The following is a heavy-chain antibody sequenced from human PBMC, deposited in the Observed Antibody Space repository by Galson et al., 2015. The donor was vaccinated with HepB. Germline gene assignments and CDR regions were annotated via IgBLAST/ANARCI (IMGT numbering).Heavy chain of an antibody. CDR1: GFIFKNYA. Sequence: SLRLSCAASGFIFKNYAMSWVRQVPGKELEWVSTISSDSVTRYADSVRGRFRISRDNSKDTVFLQMDSLRAEDTALFYCTGRTGSWRKFDFWGQGTLVTVSS. V-gene: IGHV3-23*01. CDR3: TGRTGSWRKFDF. CDR2: ISSDSVT. J-gene: IGHJ4*02. D-gene: IGHD7-27*01.